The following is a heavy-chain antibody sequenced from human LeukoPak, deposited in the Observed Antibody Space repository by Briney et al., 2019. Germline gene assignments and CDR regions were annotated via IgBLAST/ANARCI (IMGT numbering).Heavy chain of an antibody. D-gene: IGHD3-16*02. CDR3: AKSRFGGVIVDFDY. CDR2: ISGSGGST. CDR1: GFTFSSYA. Sequence: GGSLRLSCAASGFTFSSYAMSWVRQPPGKGLEWVSAISGSGGSTYYADSVKGRFTISRDNSKNTLYLQMNSLRAEDTAVYYCAKSRFGGVIVDFDYWGQGTLVTVSS. J-gene: IGHJ4*02. V-gene: IGHV3-23*01.